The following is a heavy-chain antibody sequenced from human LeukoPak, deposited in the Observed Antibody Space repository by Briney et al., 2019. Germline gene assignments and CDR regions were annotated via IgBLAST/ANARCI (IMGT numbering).Heavy chain of an antibody. Sequence: GGSLRLSCAASGFTFSTYWMNWVRQAPGKGLEWVANIRPDGSEKLYVDSVKGRFTISRDNAKNSLYLQMNSLRAEDTAVYYCAKEDSSGYYFDYWGQGTLVTVSS. CDR1: GFTFSTYW. D-gene: IGHD3-22*01. J-gene: IGHJ4*02. CDR3: AKEDSSGYYFDY. V-gene: IGHV3-7*01. CDR2: IRPDGSEK.